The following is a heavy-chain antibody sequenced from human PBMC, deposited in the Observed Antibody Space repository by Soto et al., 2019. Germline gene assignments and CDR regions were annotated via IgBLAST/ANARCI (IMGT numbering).Heavy chain of an antibody. J-gene: IGHJ4*02. Sequence: QVQLVQSGAEVKKPGASVMVSCKASGYTFRDYDINWVRQASGQGLEWMGWMSPNSGNTAYAQKFQGRVTMTGDTTTNTAYMELSSLTSADTAVYYCTRRARIGKQLWLPFDSWAQGTLVTVSS. D-gene: IGHD3-22*01. CDR2: MSPNSGNT. CDR1: GYTFRDYD. V-gene: IGHV1-8*01. CDR3: TRRARIGKQLWLPFDS.